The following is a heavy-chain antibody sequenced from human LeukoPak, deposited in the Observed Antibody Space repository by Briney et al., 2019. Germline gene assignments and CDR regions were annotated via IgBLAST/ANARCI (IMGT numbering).Heavy chain of an antibody. J-gene: IGHJ4*02. D-gene: IGHD2-15*01. CDR2: FDPEDGET. CDR3: ATEHCCSGGSCYGYYFDY. Sequence: ASVKVSCKVSGYTLTELSMHWVRQAPGKGLEWMGGFDPEDGETIYAQKFQGRVTMTEDTSTDTAYMELSSLRSEDTAVYYCATEHCCSGGSCYGYYFDYWGQGTLVPVSS. V-gene: IGHV1-24*01. CDR1: GYTLTELS.